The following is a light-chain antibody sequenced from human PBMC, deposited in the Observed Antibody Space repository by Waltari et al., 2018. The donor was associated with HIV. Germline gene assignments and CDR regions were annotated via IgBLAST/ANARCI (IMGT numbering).Light chain of an antibody. Sequence: SSEVTQDPTVSVALGQTVRITCQGDSLRNYFPSWYQQKPGQAPVLVIYGENNRPSGIPDRFAGSTSGNTASLISTGAQAEDEAEYYCNSRDSSGNRLVVFGGGTKLTVL. CDR1: SLRNYF. CDR3: NSRDSSGNRLVV. CDR2: GEN. J-gene: IGLJ2*01. V-gene: IGLV3-19*01.